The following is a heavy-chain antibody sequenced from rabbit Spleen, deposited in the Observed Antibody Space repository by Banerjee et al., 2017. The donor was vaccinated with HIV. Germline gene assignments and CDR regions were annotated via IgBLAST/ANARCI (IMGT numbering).Heavy chain of an antibody. CDR2: IYGGVIGST. CDR1: GFSFSNKAV. Sequence: QEQLVESGGGLVKPEGSLKLSCTASGFSFSNKAVMCWVRQAPGKGLESIACIYGGVIGSTYYATWAKGRFTISKSSSTTVTLQMTSVTAADTATYFCARGSAAMTLVITGFYFHLWGQGTLVTVS. V-gene: IGHV1S45*01. CDR3: ARGSAAMTLVITGFYFHL. D-gene: IGHD2-1*01. J-gene: IGHJ4*01.